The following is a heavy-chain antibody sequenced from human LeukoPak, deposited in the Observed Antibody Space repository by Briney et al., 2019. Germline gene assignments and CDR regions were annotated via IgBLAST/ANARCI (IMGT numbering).Heavy chain of an antibody. Sequence: ASVKVSCKASGYTFTGYYLHWVRQAPGQGLEWMGWINCNSGGTSYAQKFQGRVTMTRDTSITTAYMELSRLIFDDTAVYYCARDQATVTTPYFDYWGHGTQVTVSS. CDR1: GYTFTGYY. CDR3: ARDQATVTTPYFDY. V-gene: IGHV1-2*02. J-gene: IGHJ4*01. D-gene: IGHD4-17*01. CDR2: INCNSGGT.